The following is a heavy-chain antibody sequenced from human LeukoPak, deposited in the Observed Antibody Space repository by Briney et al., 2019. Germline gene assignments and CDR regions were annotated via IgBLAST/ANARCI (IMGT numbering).Heavy chain of an antibody. J-gene: IGHJ4*02. Sequence: GGSLRLSCAGSGFTFSNYWMHWVRRAPGKGLVWVSRIVANGITTTYADSVKGRFTISRDNANSTLYLHMNSLRADDTAVYFCGRARGGYSAIDYWGQGSLVTVSS. CDR3: GRARGGYSAIDY. CDR2: IVANGITT. D-gene: IGHD1-26*01. CDR1: GFTFSNYW. V-gene: IGHV3-74*01.